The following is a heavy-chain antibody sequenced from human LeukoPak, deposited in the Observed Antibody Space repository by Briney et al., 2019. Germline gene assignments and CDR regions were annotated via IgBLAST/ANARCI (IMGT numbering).Heavy chain of an antibody. CDR1: GGSISSLNL. D-gene: IGHD6-19*01. CDR2: MYLGGTT. CDR3: AGLEGRYSNGWFYFFDY. J-gene: IGHJ4*02. V-gene: IGHV4-4*02. Sequence: PSETLSLTCIVSGGSISSLNLWSWLRQPPGKGLEWIGEMYLGGTTNFNPSLKSRVTILIDKSKNQLSLQLTSVTAADTAVYYCAGLEGRYSNGWFYFFDYWGQGALVTVSS.